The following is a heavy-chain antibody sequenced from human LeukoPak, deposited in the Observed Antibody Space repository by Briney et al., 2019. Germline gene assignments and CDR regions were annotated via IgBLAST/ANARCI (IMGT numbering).Heavy chain of an antibody. V-gene: IGHV1-8*01. CDR2: MNPNSGNT. J-gene: IGHJ4*02. CDR3: ARGYYYDSSGYYYY. Sequence: APVKVSCKASGYTFTSYDINWVRQATGQGLEWMGWMNPNSGNTGYAQKFQGRVTMTRNTSISTAYMELSSLRSEDTAVYYCARGYYYDSSGYYYYWGQGTLVTVSS. CDR1: GYTFTSYD. D-gene: IGHD3-22*01.